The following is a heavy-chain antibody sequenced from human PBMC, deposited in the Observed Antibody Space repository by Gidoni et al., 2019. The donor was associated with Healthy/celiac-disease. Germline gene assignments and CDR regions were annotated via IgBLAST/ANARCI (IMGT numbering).Heavy chain of an antibody. D-gene: IGHD6-19*01. J-gene: IGHJ5*02. CDR2: ISGSGGST. Sequence: EVQLLESGGALVQPGGSLILSCAASGFTFSSYARSWVRQAPGKVLEWVSAISGSGGSTYYADSVKCRFTISRDNSKNTLYLQMNSLRAEDTAVDYCAKDLAVAGTGWFDPWGQGTLVTVSS. CDR1: GFTFSSYA. V-gene: IGHV3-23*01. CDR3: AKDLAVAGTGWFDP.